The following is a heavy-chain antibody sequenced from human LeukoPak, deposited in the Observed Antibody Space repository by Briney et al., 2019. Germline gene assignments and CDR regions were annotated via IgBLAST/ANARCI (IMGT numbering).Heavy chain of an antibody. V-gene: IGHV3-30*18. D-gene: IGHD2-15*01. Sequence: GRSLRLSCAASGFTFRSYGMHWVRQAPGKGLEWVAVISYDGSNKYYADSVKGRFTISRDNSKNTLYLQMNSLRAEDTAVYYCAKGLPVVVVAAIFDYWGQGTLVTVSS. CDR3: AKGLPVVVVAAIFDY. CDR1: GFTFRSYG. J-gene: IGHJ4*02. CDR2: ISYDGSNK.